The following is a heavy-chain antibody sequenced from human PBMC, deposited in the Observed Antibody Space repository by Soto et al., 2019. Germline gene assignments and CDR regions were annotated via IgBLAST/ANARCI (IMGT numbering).Heavy chain of an antibody. CDR1: GDSISSGENY. J-gene: IGHJ5*02. CDR2: IYYTGGT. Sequence: QVQLQESGPGLVKPSQTLSLTCTVSGDSISSGENYWSWIRQTPGKGLEWIGYIYYTGGTYYNPSLRSRVTLSLDTSKNQFSLKLSSVTAADTAVYYCAGRGSSNVDKAMIWDWFDPWGQGTLVTVSS. D-gene: IGHD5-18*01. V-gene: IGHV4-30-4*01. CDR3: AGRGSSNVDKAMIWDWFDP.